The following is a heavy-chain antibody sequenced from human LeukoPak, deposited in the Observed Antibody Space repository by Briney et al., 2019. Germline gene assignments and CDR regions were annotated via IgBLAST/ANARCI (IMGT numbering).Heavy chain of an antibody. Sequence: GGSLRLSCAASGFTFSSYSMNWVRQAPGKGLVWVSRINSDGSSTSYADSVKGRFTISRDNAKNTLYLQMNSLRAEDTAVYYCARGGQSSSRSFDYWGQGTLVTVSS. V-gene: IGHV3-74*01. CDR2: INSDGSST. D-gene: IGHD6-13*01. CDR3: ARGGQSSSRSFDY. CDR1: GFTFSSYS. J-gene: IGHJ4*02.